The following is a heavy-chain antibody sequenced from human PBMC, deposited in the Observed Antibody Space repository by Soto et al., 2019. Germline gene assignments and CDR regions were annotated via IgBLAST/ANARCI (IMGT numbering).Heavy chain of an antibody. D-gene: IGHD5-18*01. CDR1: GGSISSGDYY. V-gene: IGHV4-30-4*01. CDR2: IYYSGST. J-gene: IGHJ5*02. Sequence: QVQLQESGPGLVKPSQTLSLTCTVSGGSISSGDYYWSWIRQPPGKGLEWIGYIYYSGSTYYNPSLKSLVTISVDTSKNQCSLKLSSVTAADTAVYYCARDPPTYRILDPWGQGTLVTVSS. CDR3: ARDPPTYRILDP.